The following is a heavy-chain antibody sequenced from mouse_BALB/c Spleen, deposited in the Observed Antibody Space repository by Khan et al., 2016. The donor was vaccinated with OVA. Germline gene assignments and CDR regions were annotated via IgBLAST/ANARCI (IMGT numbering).Heavy chain of an antibody. CDR2: ITHSGET. D-gene: IGHD6-1*01. V-gene: IGHV12-3*02. CDR1: GFPITSGYY. CDR3: AGDNCGYWYVAV. J-gene: IGHJ1*01. Sequence: QVQLKESGPGLVKPSQSLFLACSITGFPITSGYYWIWIRQSPGKPLEWMGYITHSGETFYNPSLQSSISITRETSKNQFFLQLNSVTKEDTAMFCCAGDNCGYWYVAVLGAGTTVTVSS.